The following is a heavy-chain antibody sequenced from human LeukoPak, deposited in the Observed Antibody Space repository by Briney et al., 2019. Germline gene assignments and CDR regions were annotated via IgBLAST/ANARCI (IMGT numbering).Heavy chain of an antibody. CDR3: ARSATAMRYFDY. CDR2: IIPIFGTA. D-gene: IGHD5-18*01. J-gene: IGHJ4*02. Sequence: SVKVSCKASGGTFSSYAISWVRQAPGQGLEWMGGIIPIFGTANYAQKFQGWVTMTRDTSISTAYMELSRLRSDDTAVYYCARSATAMRYFDYWGQGTLVTVSS. V-gene: IGHV1-69*05. CDR1: GGTFSSYA.